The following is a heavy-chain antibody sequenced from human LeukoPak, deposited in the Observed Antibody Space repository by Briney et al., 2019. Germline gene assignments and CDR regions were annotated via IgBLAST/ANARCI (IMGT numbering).Heavy chain of an antibody. CDR3: ARRDFWSGYDY. CDR1: GYTFTGYY. J-gene: IGHJ4*02. CDR2: INPNSGGT. Sequence: ASVKVSCKASGYTFTGYYMHWVRQAPGQGLEWMGWINPNSGGTNYAQKFQGRVTMTRDTSISTAYMELSSLRSEDTAVYYCARRDFWSGYDYWGQGTLVTVSS. D-gene: IGHD3-3*01. V-gene: IGHV1-2*02.